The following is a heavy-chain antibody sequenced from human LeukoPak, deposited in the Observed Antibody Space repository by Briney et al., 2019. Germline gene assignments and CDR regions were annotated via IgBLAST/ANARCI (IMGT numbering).Heavy chain of an antibody. D-gene: IGHD3-9*01. CDR1: GFTFSSYA. CDR3: AKVFGERYFDWSIEDY. Sequence: PGGSLRLSCAASGFTFSSYAMSWVRQAPGKGLEWVSAISGSGGSTYYADSVKGRFTISRDNSKNTLYLQMNSLRAEDTAVYYCAKVFGERYFDWSIEDYWGQGTLVTVSS. CDR2: ISGSGGST. V-gene: IGHV3-23*01. J-gene: IGHJ4*02.